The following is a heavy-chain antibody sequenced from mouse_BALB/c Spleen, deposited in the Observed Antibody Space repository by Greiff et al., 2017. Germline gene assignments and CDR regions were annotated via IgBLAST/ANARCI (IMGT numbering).Heavy chain of an antibody. CDR1: GFTFSSFG. CDR2: ISSGSSTI. D-gene: IGHD1-2*01. CDR3: ARSGTSYLRLDY. Sequence: EVKLVESGGGLVQPGGSRKLSCAASGFTFSSFGMHWVRQAPEKGLEWVAYISSGSSTIYYADTVKGRFTISRDNPKNTLFLQMTSLRSEDTAMYYCARSGTSYLRLDYWGQGTTLTVSS. V-gene: IGHV5-17*02. J-gene: IGHJ2*01.